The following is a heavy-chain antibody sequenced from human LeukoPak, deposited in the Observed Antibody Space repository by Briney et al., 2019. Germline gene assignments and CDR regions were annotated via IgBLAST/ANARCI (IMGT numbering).Heavy chain of an antibody. V-gene: IGHV3-23*01. Sequence: GGSLRLSCAASGFTFSSYAMSWVRQAPGKGLEWVSAISNSGGSAYYADSVKGRFTISRDNSKNTLYLQMNSLRAEDTAIYYCAKGGGDSYYYQMDVWGKGTTVTVSS. D-gene: IGHD2-21*01. CDR1: GFTFSSYA. CDR3: AKGGGDSYYYQMDV. J-gene: IGHJ6*03. CDR2: ISNSGGSA.